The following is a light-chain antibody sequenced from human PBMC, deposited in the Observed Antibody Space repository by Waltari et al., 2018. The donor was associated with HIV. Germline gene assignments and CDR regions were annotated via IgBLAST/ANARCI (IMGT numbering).Light chain of an antibody. V-gene: IGLV2-14*01. CDR2: EVN. J-gene: IGLJ2*01. CDR3: SSYTTSNTLVV. Sequence: QSALTLPASVSGSPGQSITIPCTGTSSDVGGYNYVSWYQHHPGKVPKLIIYEVNNRPSGVSNRFSGSKSDNTASLTISGLQAEDEADYYCSSYTTSNTLVVFGGGTKVTVL. CDR1: SSDVGGYNY.